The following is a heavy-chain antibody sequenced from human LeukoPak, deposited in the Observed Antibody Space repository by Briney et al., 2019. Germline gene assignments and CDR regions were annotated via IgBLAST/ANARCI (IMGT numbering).Heavy chain of an antibody. CDR2: MQDSGAT. V-gene: IGHV4-59*01. CDR1: GASISRYY. CDR3: AGGGYCSRSNCFAPLLDY. J-gene: IGHJ4*02. D-gene: IGHD2-2*01. Sequence: SETLSLTCTVPGASISRYYWSWIRQSPRMGLEWIAYMQDSGATNYSPSLKSRVTLSIDTSKSQFSLKLNSVTAADTAVYFCAGGGYCSRSNCFAPLLDYWGQGKLVTVSS.